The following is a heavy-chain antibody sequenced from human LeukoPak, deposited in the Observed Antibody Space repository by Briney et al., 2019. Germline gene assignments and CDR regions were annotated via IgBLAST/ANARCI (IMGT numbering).Heavy chain of an antibody. CDR2: IKQDGSEK. Sequence: GGSLRLSCAASGFTFSGSWMSWVRQAPGKGLEWVANIKQDGSEKYHVDSVKGRFAIFRDNAKNSLYLQMNSLRAEDTAVYYCVKYDRGSDYWGQGTLVTVSS. CDR1: GFTFSGSW. J-gene: IGHJ4*02. D-gene: IGHD3-10*02. V-gene: IGHV3-7*01. CDR3: VKYDRGSDY.